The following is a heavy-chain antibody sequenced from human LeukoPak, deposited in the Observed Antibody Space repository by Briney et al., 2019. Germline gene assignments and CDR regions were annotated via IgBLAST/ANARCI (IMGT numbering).Heavy chain of an antibody. CDR1: GFTFSSYS. Sequence: GGSLRLSCAASGFTFSSYSMNWVRQAPGKGLEWVSSISSSSSYIYYADSVKGRFTISRDNAKNSLYLQMNSLRAEDTAVYYCAKGTNGHYYGSGSYYNVDYWGQGTLVTVSS. D-gene: IGHD3-10*01. J-gene: IGHJ4*02. CDR2: ISSSSSYI. CDR3: AKGTNGHYYGSGSYYNVDY. V-gene: IGHV3-21*01.